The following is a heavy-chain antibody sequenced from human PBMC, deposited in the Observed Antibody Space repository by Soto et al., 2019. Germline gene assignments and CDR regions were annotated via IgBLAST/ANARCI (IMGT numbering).Heavy chain of an antibody. CDR3: ARRSLRVSPLHILDV. Sequence: GESLKISCQATGYNFAIHWIGWVRQLPEKGLEWMGIIFPSDSETRYSPSFRGQVTMSVDKSINTAYLQWRSLKASDTAMYYCARRSLRVSPLHILDVWGHGTTVTVSS. J-gene: IGHJ6*02. V-gene: IGHV5-51*01. CDR2: IFPSDSET. D-gene: IGHD3-3*02. CDR1: GYNFAIHW.